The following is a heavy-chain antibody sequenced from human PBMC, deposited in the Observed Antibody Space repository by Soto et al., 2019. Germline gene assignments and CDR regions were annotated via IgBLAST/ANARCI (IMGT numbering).Heavy chain of an antibody. CDR3: ATMGTPVTGLYYFDY. CDR1: GGSISSGNYY. CDR2: ISYSGTT. D-gene: IGHD4-17*01. J-gene: IGHJ4*02. Sequence: QVQLQESGPGLVKPSQTLSLTCTVSGGSISSGNYYWSWIRQPPGKGLEWIGFISYSGTTHYSASLRGRYSISVDPSKNQFSLDLSSVPAADTAVYYCATMGTPVTGLYYFDYWGQGTLVTVSS. V-gene: IGHV4-30-4*01.